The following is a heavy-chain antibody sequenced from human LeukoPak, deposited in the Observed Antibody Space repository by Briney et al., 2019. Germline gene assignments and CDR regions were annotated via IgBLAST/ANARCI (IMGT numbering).Heavy chain of an antibody. CDR1: GFTFSSYG. D-gene: IGHD3-10*01. J-gene: IGHJ4*02. CDR2: ITISGATT. V-gene: IGHV3-23*01. CDR3: ATYGSGSCYRKAFDY. Sequence: GGSLRLACPASGFTFSSYGMSWARQAPGKGLECVSSITISGATTYYADSVKGRLTISRDNSTTTLYLQMNSLRAEDTAVYYCATYGSGSCYRKAFDYWGQGTLVTVSS.